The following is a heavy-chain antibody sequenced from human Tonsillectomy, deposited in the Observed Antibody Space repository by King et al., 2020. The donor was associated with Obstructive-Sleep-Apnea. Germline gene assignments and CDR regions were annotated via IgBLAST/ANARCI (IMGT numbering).Heavy chain of an antibody. CDR1: GGTFSSYG. D-gene: IGHD3-10*01. V-gene: IGHV1-69*01. CDR3: AGALVEGSEIYYYYPMDV. CDR2: IIPMFGTP. Sequence: VQLVESGAEVKKPGSSVKVSCTASGGTFSSYGISWVRQAPGQGLVWMGGIIPMFGTPKYAQRFQGRVTITADESTRPAYMELSSPRSEDTAVYFCAGALVEGSEIYYYYPMDVWGQGTTVTVSS. J-gene: IGHJ6*02.